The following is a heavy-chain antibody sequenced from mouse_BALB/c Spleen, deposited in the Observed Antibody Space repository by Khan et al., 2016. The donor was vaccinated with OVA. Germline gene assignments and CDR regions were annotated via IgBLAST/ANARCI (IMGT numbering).Heavy chain of an antibody. CDR1: GYSITSGYG. CDR2: ISYSGST. D-gene: IGHD1-2*01. J-gene: IGHJ2*01. CDR3: ARTARIKY. Sequence: VQLQQSGPGLVKPSQSLSLTCTVTGYSITSGYGWNWIRQFPGNKLEWMGYISYSGSTNYNPSLKSRISITRDTSKHQFFLQLNSVTTEDTATXYCARTARIKYWGQGTTLTVSS. V-gene: IGHV3-2*02.